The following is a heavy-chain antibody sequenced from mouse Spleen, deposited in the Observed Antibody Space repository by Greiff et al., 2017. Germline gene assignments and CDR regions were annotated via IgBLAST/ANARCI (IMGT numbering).Heavy chain of an antibody. V-gene: IGHV3-6*01. CDR2: ISYDGSN. CDR3: AREKLDWYFDV. Sequence: VQLKESGPGLVKPSQSLSLTCSVTGYSITSGYYWNWIRQFPGNKLEWMGYISYDGSNNYNPSLKNRISITRDTSKNQFFLKLNSVTTEDTATYYCAREKLDWYFDVWGAGTTVTVSS. CDR1: GYSITSGYY. D-gene: IGHD1-3*01. J-gene: IGHJ1*01.